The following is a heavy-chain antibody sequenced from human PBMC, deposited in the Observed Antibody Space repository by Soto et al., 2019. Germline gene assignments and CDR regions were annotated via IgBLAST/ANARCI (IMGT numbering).Heavy chain of an antibody. J-gene: IGHJ6*02. CDR3: ARSRHGSGSYTHFYYGLDV. CDR2: ISFDGSTE. V-gene: IGHV3-30-3*01. D-gene: IGHD3-10*01. Sequence: QVQLVESGGGVVQPGRSLRLSCAASGFTFISYAMHWVRQAPGKGLEWVAVISFDGSTEYYADSVKGRFTISRDNSKNTVYLQMKSLRSQDTAVYYGARSRHGSGSYTHFYYGLDVWGQGTTVTVSS. CDR1: GFTFISYA.